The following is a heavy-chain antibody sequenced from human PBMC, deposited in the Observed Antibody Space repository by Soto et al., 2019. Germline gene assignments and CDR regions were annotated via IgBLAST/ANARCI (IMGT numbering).Heavy chain of an antibody. V-gene: IGHV4-39*01. CDR2: IYYSGGT. Sequence: QLQLQESGPGLVKPSETLSLTCTVSGGSISSSSYYWGWIRQPPGKGLEWIGSIYYSGGTYYNPSLKSRVTISVDTSKNQFSLKLSSVTAADTAVYYCARHRTYSSGWYVDYWGQGTLVTVSS. CDR1: GGSISSSSYY. J-gene: IGHJ4*02. D-gene: IGHD6-19*01. CDR3: ARHRTYSSGWYVDY.